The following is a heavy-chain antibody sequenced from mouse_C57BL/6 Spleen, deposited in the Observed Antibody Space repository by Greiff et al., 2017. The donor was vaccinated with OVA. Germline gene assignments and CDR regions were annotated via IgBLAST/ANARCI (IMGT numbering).Heavy chain of an antibody. D-gene: IGHD2-5*01. CDR2: ISDGGSYT. J-gene: IGHJ4*01. Sequence: EVKVVESGGGLVKPGGSLKLSCAASGFTFSSYAMSWVRQTPEKRLEWVATISDGGSYTYYPDNVKGRFTISRDNAKNNLYLQMSHLKSEDTAMYYCARDGGSNYENAMDYWGQGTSVTVSS. V-gene: IGHV5-4*01. CDR3: ARDGGSNYENAMDY. CDR1: GFTFSSYA.